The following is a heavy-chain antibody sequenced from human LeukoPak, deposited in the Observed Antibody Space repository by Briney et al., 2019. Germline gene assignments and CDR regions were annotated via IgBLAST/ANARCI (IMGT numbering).Heavy chain of an antibody. Sequence: ASVKVSFKASGYTFTGYYMHRVRQAPGLGLEWNGRINPNSGGTNYAQKFPGRVTMTRDTHISTAYMELSRLRSDDTAVYYCARDPDLRSYYYMDVWGKGTTVTVSS. D-gene: IGHD4-17*01. J-gene: IGHJ6*03. CDR1: GYTFTGYY. CDR3: ARDPDLRSYYYMDV. V-gene: IGHV1-2*06. CDR2: INPNSGGT.